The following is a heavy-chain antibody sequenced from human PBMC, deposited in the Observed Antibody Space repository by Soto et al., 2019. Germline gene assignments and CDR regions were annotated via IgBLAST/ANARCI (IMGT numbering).Heavy chain of an antibody. CDR3: SRDVATMLGWFDP. CDR2: IYYSGST. V-gene: IGHV4-30-4*01. J-gene: IGHJ5*02. Sequence: PSETLSLTCTVSGGSIRCGDYYWSWIRQPPGKGLEWSGYIYYSGSTYYNPSLKSRVTISVDTPKYQFSLKLSSVTAADTAVYYCSRDVATMLGWFDPWGQGTLVTVSS. D-gene: IGHD5-12*01. CDR1: GGSIRCGDYY.